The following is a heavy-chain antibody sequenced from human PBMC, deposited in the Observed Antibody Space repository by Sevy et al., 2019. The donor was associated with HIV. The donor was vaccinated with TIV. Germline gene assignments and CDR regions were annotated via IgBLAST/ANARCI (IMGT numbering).Heavy chain of an antibody. V-gene: IGHV3-48*03. J-gene: IGHJ4*02. D-gene: IGHD3-16*01. CDR1: GFTFSSYE. CDR3: GGGEWGGVNY. Sequence: GGSLRLSCAASGFTFSSYEMNWVRQAPGKGLEWVSYISSSGSTIYYADSVKGRFTILRANAKNSRYLQMNSLRAEETAVYYGGGGEWGGVNYWGQGTLVTVSS. CDR2: ISSSGSTI.